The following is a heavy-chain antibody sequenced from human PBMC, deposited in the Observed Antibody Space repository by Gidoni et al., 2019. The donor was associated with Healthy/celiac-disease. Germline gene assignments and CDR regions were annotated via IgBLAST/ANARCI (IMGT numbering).Heavy chain of an antibody. V-gene: IGHV4-59*01. J-gene: IGHJ5*02. CDR1: GGSISSYY. CDR3: ARDYRLNWFDP. CDR2: IYYSGST. Sequence: QVQLQESGPGLVTPSETLSLTCTVSGGSISSYYWRWIRQPPGKGLELIGYIYYSGSTNYTPSLKSRVTISVDTSKNQFSLKLSSVTAADTAVYYCARDYRLNWFDPWGQGTLVTVSS. D-gene: IGHD3-16*02.